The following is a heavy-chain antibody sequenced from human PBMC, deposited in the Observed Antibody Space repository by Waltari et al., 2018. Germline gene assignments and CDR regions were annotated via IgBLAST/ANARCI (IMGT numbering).Heavy chain of an antibody. CDR3: VQGRIMRSVGGVLVVDHGLRAGYFQS. Sequence: QVHSVQSGAEVKKPGASVKVSCKVLGSTLYQLSIHWVRQAPGKAPEWMGGFDPEHGGTVYARNFQGRVTISADTAAHTAFLPLTSLRSDDTAVYFCVQGRIMRSVGGVLVVDHGLRAGYFQSWGQGTLVAVSS. J-gene: IGHJ1*01. CDR2: FDPEHGGT. V-gene: IGHV1-24*01. D-gene: IGHD3-16*02. CDR1: GSTLYQLS.